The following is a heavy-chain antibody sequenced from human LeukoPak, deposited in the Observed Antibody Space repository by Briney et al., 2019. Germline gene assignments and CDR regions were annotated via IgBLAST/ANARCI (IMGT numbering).Heavy chain of an antibody. CDR1: GYTFTTYD. Sequence: GASVKVSCKASGYTFTTYDISWVRQATGQGLEWMGWISTYNGNTNYAQQLQGRVTTTTDTSTSTAYIELRSLRSADTAVYYCARNVYYDSSWYYFDYWGQGTLVTVSS. CDR3: ARNVYYDSSWYYFDY. V-gene: IGHV1-18*01. CDR2: ISTYNGNT. D-gene: IGHD3-22*01. J-gene: IGHJ4*02.